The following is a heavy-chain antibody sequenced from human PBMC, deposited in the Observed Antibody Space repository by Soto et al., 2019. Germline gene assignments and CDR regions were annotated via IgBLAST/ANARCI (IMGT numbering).Heavy chain of an antibody. Sequence: EVQLVESGGGLVKPGGYLRLSCAASGFTFSSYSMNWVRQAPGKGLEWVSSISSSSSYIYYADSVKGRFTISRDNAKNSLYLQMNSLRAEDTAVYYCARDSFSRLDYGMDVWGQGTTVTVSS. CDR2: ISSSSSYI. V-gene: IGHV3-21*01. J-gene: IGHJ6*02. CDR3: ARDSFSRLDYGMDV. CDR1: GFTFSSYS. D-gene: IGHD3-16*01.